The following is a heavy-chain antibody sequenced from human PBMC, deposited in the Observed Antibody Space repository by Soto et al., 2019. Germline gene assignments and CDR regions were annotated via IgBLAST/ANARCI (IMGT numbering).Heavy chain of an antibody. CDR2: INHTSGYA. CDR3: TKDQSFFFYCYGDEPAVIYF. Sequence: GGSLRLPCAASGFPFSPYLLIWVRQAPGKEMEWVSLINHTSGYAYYTDSVKGRFTVSSDTSQNTLYLQMHSLRPEDTAVYYCTKDQSFFFYCYGDEPAVIYF. CDR1: GFPFSPYL. V-gene: IGHV3-23*01. J-gene: IGHJ1*01. D-gene: IGHD2-21*02.